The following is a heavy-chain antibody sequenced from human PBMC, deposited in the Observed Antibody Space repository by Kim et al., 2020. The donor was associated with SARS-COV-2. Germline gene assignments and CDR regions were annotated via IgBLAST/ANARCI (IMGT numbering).Heavy chain of an antibody. V-gene: IGHV1-8*01. J-gene: IGHJ6*02. D-gene: IGHD6-13*01. Sequence: ASVKVSCKASGYTFTSYDINWVRQATGQGLEWMGWMNPNSGNTGYAQKFQGRVTMTRNTSISTVYMELSSLRSEDTAVYYCARGGIAAAGLRGYYYGMDVWGQGTTVTVSS. CDR2: MNPNSGNT. CDR1: GYTFTSYD. CDR3: ARGGIAAAGLRGYYYGMDV.